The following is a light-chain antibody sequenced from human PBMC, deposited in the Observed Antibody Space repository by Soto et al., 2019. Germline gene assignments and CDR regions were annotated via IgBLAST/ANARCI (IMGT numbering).Light chain of an antibody. J-gene: IGLJ2*01. V-gene: IGLV1-51*01. CDR1: SSNIGNNY. Sequence: QSVLTQPPSVSAAPGQKVTISCSGGSSNIGNNYLSWYQQLPGTAPKLLIYDSNERPSGIPDRFSGSKSGTSATLTITGLQTGDEADYYCGTWDSSLSAGVFGGGTKLTV. CDR3: GTWDSSLSAGV. CDR2: DSN.